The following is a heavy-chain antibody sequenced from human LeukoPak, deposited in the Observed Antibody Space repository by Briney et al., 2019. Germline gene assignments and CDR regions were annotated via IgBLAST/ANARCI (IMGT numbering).Heavy chain of an antibody. V-gene: IGHV4-34*01. CDR3: ARSLYRIADRPHFDY. D-gene: IGHD6-6*01. J-gene: IGHJ4*02. Sequence: PSETLSLTCAVYGGSFSDYYWSWIRQPPGKGLEWIGEINNSGSTKYNPSLKSRVTTSVNTSKNQFSLKQSSVIAADTAVYYCARSLYRIADRPHFDYWGRGTLVTVSS. CDR1: GGSFSDYY. CDR2: INNSGST.